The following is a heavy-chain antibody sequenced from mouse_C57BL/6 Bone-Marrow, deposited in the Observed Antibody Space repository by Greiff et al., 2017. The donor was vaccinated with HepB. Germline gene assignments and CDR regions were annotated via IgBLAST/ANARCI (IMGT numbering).Heavy chain of an antibody. Sequence: LVESGAELVKPGASVKISCKASGYTFTDYYINWVKQRPGQGLEWIGKIGPGSGSTYYNEKFKGKATLTADKSSSTAYMQLSSLTSEDSAVYFCAKGHYYGSSRYWYFDVWGTGTTVTVSS. CDR2: IGPGSGST. CDR3: AKGHYYGSSRYWYFDV. V-gene: IGHV1-77*01. D-gene: IGHD1-1*01. J-gene: IGHJ1*03. CDR1: GYTFTDYY.